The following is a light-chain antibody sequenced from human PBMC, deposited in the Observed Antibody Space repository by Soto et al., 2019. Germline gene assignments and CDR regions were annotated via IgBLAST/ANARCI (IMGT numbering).Light chain of an antibody. J-gene: IGLJ3*02. Sequence: QSALTQPRSVSGSPGQSVTISCTGTGSNVGAYNYVSWYQQHPGKAPKLMTYDVNKRPSGVPDRFSGSKSDNTASLTISGLQADDEADYFCCSYAGTYTGVFGGGTKLTVL. V-gene: IGLV2-11*01. CDR3: CSYAGTYTGV. CDR2: DVN. CDR1: GSNVGAYNY.